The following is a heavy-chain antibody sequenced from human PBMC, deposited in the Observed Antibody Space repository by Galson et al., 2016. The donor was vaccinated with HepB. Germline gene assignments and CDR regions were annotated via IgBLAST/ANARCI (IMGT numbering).Heavy chain of an antibody. CDR1: GDSVTSDNTC. CDR2: TYYRSTWFN. V-gene: IGHV6-1*01. CDR3: TRGYMQNGMNV. Sequence: CAISGDSVTSDNTCWNWIRQSPSRGLEWLGRTYYRSTWFNDYADSVKSRITVTSGTSKNQFSLQLDSVTPDDTATSFCTRGYMQNGMNVWGQGTTVTV. J-gene: IGHJ6*02. D-gene: IGHD5-24*01.